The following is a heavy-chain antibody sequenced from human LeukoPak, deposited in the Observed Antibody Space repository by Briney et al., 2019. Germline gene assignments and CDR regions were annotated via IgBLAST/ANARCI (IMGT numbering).Heavy chain of an antibody. V-gene: IGHV6-1*01. D-gene: IGHD3-10*01. J-gene: IGHJ5*01. CDR3: AREVAVIRGIINWFDS. Sequence: SQTLSLTCVISGDSVSSNDPPWSWIGQSPSRGLGWLGRTLYRCKRWADFAPSVSGRIASNRDTSKNQVSLHLDSVTRGAPVAYYCAREVAVIRGIINWFDSWGPGILVTVSA. CDR1: GDSVSSNDPP. CDR2: TLYRCKRWA.